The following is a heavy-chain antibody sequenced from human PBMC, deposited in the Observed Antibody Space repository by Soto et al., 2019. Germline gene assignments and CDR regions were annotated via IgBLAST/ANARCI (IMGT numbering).Heavy chain of an antibody. Sequence: QVQLRESGPGLVKPSETLSLTCTVSGDSMSRYFWSWIRQPPGKGLEWIGYIYYTGTTNYNPSLKSRVTILPDTSYNQFSLKVVSLTAADPGFYYWARGRGGTYDAFDIWGQGALVTVSS. CDR2: IYYTGTT. CDR3: ARGRGGTYDAFDI. CDR1: GDSMSRYF. V-gene: IGHV4-59*01. J-gene: IGHJ3*02. D-gene: IGHD1-26*01.